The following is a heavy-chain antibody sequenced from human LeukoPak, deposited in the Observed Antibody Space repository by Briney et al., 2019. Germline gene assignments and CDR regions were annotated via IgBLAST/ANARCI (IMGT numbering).Heavy chain of an antibody. J-gene: IGHJ4*02. CDR2: IKQDGSEK. CDR1: GFTFSSYW. V-gene: IGHV3-7*01. CDR3: ARERSQYSPSFDY. Sequence: GGSLRLSCAASGFTFSSYWMSWVRQAPGKGLEWVANIKQDGSEKYYVDSVKGRFTISRDNAKNSLYLQMNSLRAEDTAVYYCARERSQYSPSFDYWGQGTLVTVSS. D-gene: IGHD2-15*01.